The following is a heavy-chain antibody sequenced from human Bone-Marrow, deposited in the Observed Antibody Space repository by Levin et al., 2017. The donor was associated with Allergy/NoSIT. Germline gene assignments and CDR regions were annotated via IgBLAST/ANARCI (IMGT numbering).Heavy chain of an antibody. CDR1: GFTFSSYA. D-gene: IGHD3-10*01. CDR3: ARDSYGSGSYYRFAFDI. J-gene: IGHJ3*02. V-gene: IGHV3-30*04. CDR2: ISYDGSNK. Sequence: AGGSLRLSCAASGFTFSSYAMHWVRQAPGKGLEWVAVISYDGSNKYYADSVKGRFTISRDNSKNTLYLQMNSLRAEDTAVYYCARDSYGSGSYYRFAFDIWGQGTMVTVSS.